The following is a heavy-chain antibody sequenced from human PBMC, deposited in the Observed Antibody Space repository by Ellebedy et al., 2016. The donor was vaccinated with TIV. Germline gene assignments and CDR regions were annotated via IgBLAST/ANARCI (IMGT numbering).Heavy chain of an antibody. V-gene: IGHV4-39*07. CDR1: GGSISTSTYY. D-gene: IGHD3-10*01. Sequence: MPSETLSHTCTLSGGSISTSTYYRGWLRQPPGKGLEWIGRIYYSGSTYYNPSLKSRVTISVDTSKNQVSLKLRSVTAEDTAVYYCARFFESGSTGDYWGQGTLVTVSS. CDR3: ARFFESGSTGDY. J-gene: IGHJ4*02. CDR2: IYYSGST.